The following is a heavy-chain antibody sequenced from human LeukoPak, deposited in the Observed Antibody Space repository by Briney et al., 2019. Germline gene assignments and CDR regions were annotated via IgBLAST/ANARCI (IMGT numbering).Heavy chain of an antibody. CDR3: AIFGGGSYPILYFDY. V-gene: IGHV1-2*02. CDR2: INPNSGGT. D-gene: IGHD1-26*01. CDR1: GYTFTGYY. Sequence: ASVKVSCKASGYTFTGYYMHWVRQAPGQGLEWMGWINPNSGGTNYAQKFQGRVTMTRDTSISTAYMELSRLRSDDTAVYYCAIFGGGSYPILYFDYWGQGTLVTVSS. J-gene: IGHJ4*02.